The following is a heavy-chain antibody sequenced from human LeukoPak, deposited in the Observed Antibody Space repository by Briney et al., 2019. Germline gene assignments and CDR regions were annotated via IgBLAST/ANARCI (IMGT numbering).Heavy chain of an antibody. V-gene: IGHV3-21*01. J-gene: IGHJ4*02. CDR1: GFTFSNAW. CDR3: ARDGGYRNFDY. CDR2: ISSSSNYI. D-gene: IGHD6-13*01. Sequence: GGSLRLSCVASGFTFSNAWMNWVRQAPGKGLEWVSSISSSSNYIYYADSVKGRFTISRDNAKNSLYLQMNSLRAEDTAVYSCARDGGYRNFDYWGQGTLVTVSS.